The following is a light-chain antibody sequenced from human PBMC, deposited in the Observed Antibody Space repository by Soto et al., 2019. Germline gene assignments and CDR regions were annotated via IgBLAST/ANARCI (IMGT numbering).Light chain of an antibody. Sequence: EIVLTQSPATLSLSPGERATLSCRASQSVSTYLAWYQQKPGQAPRLLIYDASNKATGIPARFSGSGSGTEFTLTISSLEPEDFALYYCQQRFSSLTFGGGTKVEIK. CDR3: QQRFSSLT. V-gene: IGKV3-11*01. J-gene: IGKJ4*01. CDR2: DAS. CDR1: QSVSTY.